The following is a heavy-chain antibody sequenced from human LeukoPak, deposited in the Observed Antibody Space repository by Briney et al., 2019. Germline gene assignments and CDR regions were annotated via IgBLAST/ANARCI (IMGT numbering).Heavy chain of an antibody. V-gene: IGHV1-69*01. J-gene: IGHJ4*02. CDR1: GGTFICYA. Sequence: SVKVSCKASGGTFICYAISWVRQAPGQGLEWMGGIIPIFGTANYAQKFQGRVTITADESTSTAYMELSSLRSEDTAVYYCARDCSGGSCYLYFDYWGQGTLVTVSS. CDR3: ARDCSGGSCYLYFDY. D-gene: IGHD2-15*01. CDR2: IIPIFGTA.